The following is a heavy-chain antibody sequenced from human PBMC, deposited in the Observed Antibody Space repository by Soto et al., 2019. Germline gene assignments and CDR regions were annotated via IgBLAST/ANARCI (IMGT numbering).Heavy chain of an antibody. V-gene: IGHV3-30-3*01. Sequence: QVQLVESGGGVVQPGRSLRLSCAASGFTFSTYAMNWVRQAPGKGLEWEAAISYDASNKYYAGSVKGRFTISRDNYKNTLYLQMNSLRTEDTAMYYCARWVYAFDYWGQGTLVTVSS. J-gene: IGHJ4*02. CDR2: ISYDASNK. D-gene: IGHD6-13*01. CDR3: ARWVYAFDY. CDR1: GFTFSTYA.